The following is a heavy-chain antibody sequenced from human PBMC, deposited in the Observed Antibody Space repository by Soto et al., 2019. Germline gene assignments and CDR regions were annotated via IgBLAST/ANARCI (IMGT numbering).Heavy chain of an antibody. CDR3: ARGGITAAGISVLDNSDY. CDR2: INPNSGGT. V-gene: IGHV1-2*04. D-gene: IGHD6-13*01. J-gene: IGHJ4*02. Sequence: ASVKVSCKASGYTFTDYYMHWVRQAPGQGLEWMGWINPNSGGTNYAQKFQGWVTMTRDTSISTAYMELSRLRSDDTAVCYCARGGITAAGISVLDNSDYWGQGTLVTVS. CDR1: GYTFTDYY.